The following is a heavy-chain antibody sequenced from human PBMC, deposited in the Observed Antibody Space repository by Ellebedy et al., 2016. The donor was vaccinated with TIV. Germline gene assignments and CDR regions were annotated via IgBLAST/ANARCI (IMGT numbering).Heavy chain of an antibody. J-gene: IGHJ4*02. V-gene: IGHV3-21*04. D-gene: IGHD6-19*01. CDR2: LSANADKT. CDR3: ARDLEKSSGWYGGAAY. Sequence: GESLKISCAASGFTFSSYSMNWVRQAPGRGLEWVSCLSANADKTVYADSVQGRLTTSRDNSKSSLYLEMNSLRSEDTAVYYCARDLEKSSGWYGGAAYWGQGTLVTVSS. CDR1: GFTFSSYS.